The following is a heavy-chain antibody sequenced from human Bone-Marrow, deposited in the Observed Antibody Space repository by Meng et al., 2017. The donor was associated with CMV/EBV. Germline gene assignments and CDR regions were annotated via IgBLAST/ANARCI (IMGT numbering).Heavy chain of an antibody. Sequence: GSLRLSCTVSGGSISSSSYYWSWIRQPPGKGLEWIGYIYYSGSTNYNSSLKSRVTISVDTSKNQFSLKLSSVTAADTAVYYCAAYSSSSLDYWGQGTRVTGSS. CDR2: IYYSGST. CDR1: GGSISSSSYY. J-gene: IGHJ4*02. CDR3: AAYSSSSLDY. V-gene: IGHV4-61*01. D-gene: IGHD6-6*01.